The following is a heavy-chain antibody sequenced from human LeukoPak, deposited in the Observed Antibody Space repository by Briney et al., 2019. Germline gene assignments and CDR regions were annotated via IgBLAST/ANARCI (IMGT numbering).Heavy chain of an antibody. CDR1: GFTFSTYA. CDR3: ARGSGTQLVPHSDF. CDR2: ISGSGGST. J-gene: IGHJ4*02. V-gene: IGHV3-23*01. Sequence: GGSLRLPCAASGFTFSTYAMSWVRQAPGKGLEWVSAISGSGGSTYYADSVKGRFTISRDNSKNTLYLQMNSLRAEDTAVYYCARGSGTQLVPHSDFWGQGTLVTVSS. D-gene: IGHD6-13*01.